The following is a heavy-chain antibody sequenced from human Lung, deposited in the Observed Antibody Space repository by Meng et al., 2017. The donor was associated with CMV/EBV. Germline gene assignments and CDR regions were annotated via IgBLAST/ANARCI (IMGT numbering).Heavy chain of an antibody. CDR1: GFPVNRDY. J-gene: IGHJ4*02. CDR2: LYSGGTT. D-gene: IGHD1-14*01. Sequence: GEXXTISCAASGFPVNRDYMSWVRQAPGKGLEWISVLYSGGTTYYADSVKGRFTISRDNSKNTLFLQMHDLGPEDTAVYYCARDIDNAGGDCFDHWGQGTLVTVSS. V-gene: IGHV3-53*01. CDR3: ARDIDNAGGDCFDH.